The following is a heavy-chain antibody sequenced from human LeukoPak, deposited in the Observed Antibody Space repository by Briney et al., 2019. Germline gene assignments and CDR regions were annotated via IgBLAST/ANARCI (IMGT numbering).Heavy chain of an antibody. D-gene: IGHD5-12*01. CDR2: IYRDGDA. J-gene: IGHJ3*02. CDR1: YYSISRGHY. V-gene: IGHV4-38-2*02. Sequence: SETLSLTCNVSYYSISRGHYWGWIRQPPGKGLEWIGSIYRDGDATYNPSLKSRVTISVDTSKNQFSLKLSSVTAADTAVYYCARFTWDLGWITNAFDIWGQGTMVTVSS. CDR3: ARFTWDLGWITNAFDI.